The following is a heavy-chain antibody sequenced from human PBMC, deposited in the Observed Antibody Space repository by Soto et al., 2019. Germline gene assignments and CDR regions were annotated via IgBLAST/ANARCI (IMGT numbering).Heavy chain of an antibody. D-gene: IGHD5-12*01. CDR3: ARERYSDYDYDAFDV. Sequence: GGSLRLSCAASGFTLSSYAMSWVRQAPGKGLEWVSAISGSSTSTYYADSVKGRFTISRDNAKSTLFLEMNSLRAEDTAVYFCARERYSDYDYDAFDVWGQGTMVTVSS. V-gene: IGHV3-23*01. J-gene: IGHJ3*01. CDR2: ISGSSTST. CDR1: GFTLSSYA.